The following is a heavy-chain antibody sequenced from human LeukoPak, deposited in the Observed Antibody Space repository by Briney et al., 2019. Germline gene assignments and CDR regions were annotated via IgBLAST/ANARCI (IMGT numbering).Heavy chain of an antibody. CDR1: GGSISSYY. V-gene: IGHV4-4*07. Sequence: PSETLSLTCTVSGGSISSYYWSWIRQPAGKGLEWIGRIYTSGSTNYNPSLKSRVTMSVDTSKNQFSLKLNSVTAADTAVYYCARVPGPRDYYYYYMDVWGKGTTVTISS. CDR2: IYTSGST. CDR3: ARVPGPRDYYYYYMDV. J-gene: IGHJ6*03.